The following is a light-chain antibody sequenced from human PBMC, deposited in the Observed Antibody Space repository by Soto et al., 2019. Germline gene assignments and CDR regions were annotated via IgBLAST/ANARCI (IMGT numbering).Light chain of an antibody. CDR2: RNN. CDR1: SSNIGTNY. Sequence: QSVLTQPPSASGTPGQRVTISCSGSSSNIGTNYVYWYQQLPGTAPKLLIHRNNQRPSGVPDRFSGPKSGTSASLAISGLRSEDEADYYCAAWDDSLSGYVFGTGTKLTVL. V-gene: IGLV1-47*01. J-gene: IGLJ1*01. CDR3: AAWDDSLSGYV.